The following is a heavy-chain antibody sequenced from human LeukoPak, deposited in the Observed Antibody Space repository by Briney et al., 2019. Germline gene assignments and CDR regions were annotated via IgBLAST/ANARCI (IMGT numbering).Heavy chain of an antibody. CDR1: GASISSYY. CDR2: IYYSGST. V-gene: IGHV4-59*01. CDR3: ARAAEYYYGSGSYYN. Sequence: SETLSLTCTVSGASISSYYWNCIRQPPGKGLEWIGYIYYSGSTDYNPSLKSRITMSVDTSKNQFSLKLSSVTAADTAVYYCARAAEYYYGSGSYYNWGQGTLVTVSS. D-gene: IGHD3-10*01. J-gene: IGHJ4*02.